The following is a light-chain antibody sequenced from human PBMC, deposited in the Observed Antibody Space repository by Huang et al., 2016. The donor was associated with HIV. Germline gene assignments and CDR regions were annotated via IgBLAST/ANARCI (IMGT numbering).Light chain of an antibody. CDR3: QHYGNSRFT. CDR2: DAS. J-gene: IGKJ3*01. V-gene: IGKV3D-20*01. CDR1: QRVSSSY. Sequence: EIVLTQSPATLSLSPGERVNLSCGASQRVSSSYLDGYQPKPGLAPMLLMYDASSRATGIQDRFSGSGSGTDFTLTISRLEPEDFAVYYCQHYGNSRFTFGPGTKVDIK.